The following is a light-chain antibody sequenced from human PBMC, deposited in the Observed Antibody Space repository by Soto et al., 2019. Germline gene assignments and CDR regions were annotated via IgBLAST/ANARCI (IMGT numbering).Light chain of an antibody. CDR3: QQIDSYPRT. CDR2: AAS. V-gene: IGKV1-9*01. Sequence: SQLTQSPSSLSASVGDRVTITCRAGQGISRSLAWYQQKPGKAPNLLISAASTLQTGVPSRFSGSGSGTDFALTISSLQPEDFATYYCQQIDSYPRTFGQGPKVEIK. CDR1: QGISRS. J-gene: IGKJ1*01.